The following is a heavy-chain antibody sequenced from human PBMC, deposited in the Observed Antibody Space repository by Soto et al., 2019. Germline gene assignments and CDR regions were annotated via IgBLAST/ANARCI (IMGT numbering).Heavy chain of an antibody. CDR3: ARPVKDRSFSSAYHHDAFDI. CDR2: IDYSGGT. Sequence: SETLSLTCAVYGASPSDYYWSWIRLIPGKGLEWIGEIDYSGGTNYNPSLKSRVTMSVDTSKNQFSVRMTFVTAADTALYYCARPVKDRSFSSAYHHDAFDIWGQGRKVTVSS. J-gene: IGHJ3*02. CDR1: GASPSDYY. V-gene: IGHV4-34*01. D-gene: IGHD6-19*01.